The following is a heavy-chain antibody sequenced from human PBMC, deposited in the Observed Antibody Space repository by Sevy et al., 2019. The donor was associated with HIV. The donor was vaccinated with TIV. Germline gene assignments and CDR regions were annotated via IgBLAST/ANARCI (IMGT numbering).Heavy chain of an antibody. V-gene: IGHV1-2*06. D-gene: IGHD3-9*01. J-gene: IGHJ6*02. CDR3: ATETGGVLRYFDWLSLDYYYGMDV. CDR2: INPNSGGT. CDR1: GYTFTGYY. Sequence: ASVKVSCKASGYTFTGYYMHWVRQAPGQGLEWMGRINPNSGGTNYAQKFQGRVTMTRDTSISTAYMELSRLRSDDTAVYYCATETGGVLRYFDWLSLDYYYGMDVWGRGTTVTVSS.